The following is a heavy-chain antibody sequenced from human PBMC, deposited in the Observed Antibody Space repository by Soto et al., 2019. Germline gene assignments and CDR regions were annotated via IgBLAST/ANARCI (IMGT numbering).Heavy chain of an antibody. D-gene: IGHD2-2*01. V-gene: IGHV3-11*01. CDR2: ISSSGSTI. J-gene: IGHJ4*02. Sequence: PGGSLRLSCPASGFTFSDYYMTWIRQAPGKGLEWVSYISSSGSTIYYADSVKGRFTISRDNAKKSLYLQMNSLRAEDTAVYYCASDVIVVPGNWGQGTLVTVSS. CDR1: GFTFSDYY. CDR3: ASDVIVVPGN.